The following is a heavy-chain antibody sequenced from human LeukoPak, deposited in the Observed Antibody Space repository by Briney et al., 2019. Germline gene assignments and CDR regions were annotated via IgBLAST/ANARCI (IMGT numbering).Heavy chain of an antibody. CDR2: MNPNSGNT. D-gene: IGHD3-10*01. Sequence: ASVKVSCKASGYTFTNYDINWVRQATGQGLEWMGWMNPNSGNTGYAQNFQGRVTMTRNTSISTAYMELSRLRSDDTAVYYCTYYYGSGSYVAFDIWGQGTMVTVSS. J-gene: IGHJ3*02. CDR3: TYYYGSGSYVAFDI. CDR1: GYTFTNYD. V-gene: IGHV1-8*01.